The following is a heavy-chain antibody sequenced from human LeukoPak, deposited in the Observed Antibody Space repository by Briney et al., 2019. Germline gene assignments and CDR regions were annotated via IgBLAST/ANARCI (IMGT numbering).Heavy chain of an antibody. D-gene: IGHD3-22*01. CDR1: GGSISTYY. J-gene: IGHJ3*02. CDR2: IYYSGST. Sequence: PSETLSLTCTVSGGSISTYYWSWIRQPAGKGLEWIGYIYYSGSTNYNPSLKSRVTISVDTSKNQFSLKLSSVTAADTAVYYCASGDYYYDSSGHAFDIWGQGTMVTVSS. CDR3: ASGDYYYDSSGHAFDI. V-gene: IGHV4-59*01.